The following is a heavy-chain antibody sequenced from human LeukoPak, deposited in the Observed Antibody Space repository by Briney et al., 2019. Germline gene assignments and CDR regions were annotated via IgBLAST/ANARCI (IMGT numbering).Heavy chain of an antibody. V-gene: IGHV2-70*11. CDR2: IDWDDDK. CDR3: ARIWLTRSYYFDY. D-gene: IGHD5-12*01. CDR1: GFSLSTSGVC. J-gene: IGHJ4*02. Sequence: SGPTLVNPTPTLTLTCSFSGFSLSTSGVCVSWIRQPPGKALEWLARIDWDDDKYYSTSLKTRLTISKDTSKNQVVLTMTTLDPTKTATYYCARIWLTRSYYFDYWGQGTLVTVSS.